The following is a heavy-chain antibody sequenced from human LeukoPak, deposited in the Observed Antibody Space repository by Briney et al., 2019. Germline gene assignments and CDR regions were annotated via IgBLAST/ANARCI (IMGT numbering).Heavy chain of an antibody. CDR2: INPSGGST. J-gene: IGHJ6*03. V-gene: IGHV1-46*01. CDR3: ARDRGYSNYLPYYYYMDV. D-gene: IGHD4-11*01. Sequence: ASVKVSCKASGYTFTSYYMHWVRQAPGQGLEWMGIINPSGGSTSYAQKFQGRVTMTRDMSTSTVYMELSSLRSEDTAVYYCARDRGYSNYLPYYYYMDVWGKGTTVTVSS. CDR1: GYTFTSYY.